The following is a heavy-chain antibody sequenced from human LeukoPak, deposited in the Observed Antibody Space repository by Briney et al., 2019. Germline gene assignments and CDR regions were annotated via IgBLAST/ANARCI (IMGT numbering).Heavy chain of an antibody. V-gene: IGHV4-39*07. Sequence: SETLSLTCTVSGGYIITSGHYWGWIRQPPGKGLEWIGSIYYTGVTSTNPFFRSRMSISVNTSKNQFSLNLTSVTAADAAVYYCARERSSSGGHNWFDPWGQGTLVTVSS. D-gene: IGHD4-23*01. CDR2: IYYTGVT. CDR3: ARERSSSGGHNWFDP. J-gene: IGHJ5*02. CDR1: GGYIITSGHY.